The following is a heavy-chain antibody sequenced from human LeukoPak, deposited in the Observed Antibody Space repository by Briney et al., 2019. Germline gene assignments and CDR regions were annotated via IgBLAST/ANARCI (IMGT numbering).Heavy chain of an antibody. D-gene: IGHD1-14*01. CDR2: IKKDGSEK. Sequence: GGSLRLSCAASGFTFSSYWMTWVRQAPGKGLKWAATIKKDGSEKYYVDSVKGRFTISRDNSKNTLYLQMNSLRAEDTAVYYCARAAGTSSQYYYYGMDVWGQGTTVTVSS. J-gene: IGHJ6*02. CDR1: GFTFSSYW. V-gene: IGHV3-7*01. CDR3: ARAAGTSSQYYYYGMDV.